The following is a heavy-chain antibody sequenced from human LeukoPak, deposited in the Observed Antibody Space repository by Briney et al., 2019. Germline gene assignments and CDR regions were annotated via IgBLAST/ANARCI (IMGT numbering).Heavy chain of an antibody. V-gene: IGHV1-8*03. J-gene: IGHJ5*01. CDR2: MNPKSGDT. CDR1: GYSFTNYD. D-gene: IGHD3-22*01. Sequence: ASVKVSCKASGYSFTNYDINWVRQATGQGLEWMGWMNPKSGDTGYSQKFQGRVFITRDTSISTAYMELSRLTSDDTAVYYCARSDGFSGYSSLGDSWGQGTLVTVSS. CDR3: ARSDGFSGYSSLGDS.